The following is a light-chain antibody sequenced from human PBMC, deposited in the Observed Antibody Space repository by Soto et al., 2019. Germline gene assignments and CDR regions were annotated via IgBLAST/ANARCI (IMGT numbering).Light chain of an antibody. CDR1: QSVSSTY. CDR3: QQYGSSLYT. Sequence: EIVLTQSPGTLSLSPGETATLSCRASQSVSSTYLAWYQQRPGQAPRLLIYGASSRATGIPDRFSGRGSGTDFTLTISRLEPEDFAVYYCQQYGSSLYTFGQGTKLEIK. V-gene: IGKV3-20*01. J-gene: IGKJ2*01. CDR2: GAS.